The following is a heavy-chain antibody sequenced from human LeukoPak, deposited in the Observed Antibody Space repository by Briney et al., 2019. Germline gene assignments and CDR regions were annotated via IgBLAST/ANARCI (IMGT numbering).Heavy chain of an antibody. CDR3: ARDCSSTSCYTRAAFDI. CDR1: GFTFSSYA. D-gene: IGHD2-2*02. Sequence: RGSLRLSCAASGFTFSSYAMHWVRQAPGKGLEWVAVISYDGSNKYYADSAKGRFTISRDNAKNSLYLQMNSLRAEDTAVYYCARDCSSTSCYTRAAFDIWGQGTMVTVSS. V-gene: IGHV3-30-3*01. J-gene: IGHJ3*02. CDR2: ISYDGSNK.